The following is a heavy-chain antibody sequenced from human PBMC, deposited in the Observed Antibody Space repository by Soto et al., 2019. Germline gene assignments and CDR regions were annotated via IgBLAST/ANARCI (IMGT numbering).Heavy chain of an antibody. CDR3: ARRMYSSGWDRYGMDV. CDR2: LSFDGNNK. V-gene: IGHV3-30-3*01. J-gene: IGHJ6*02. D-gene: IGHD6-19*01. Sequence: RHSCRASGVNFSNYAIHWVRKAPGKGLEWVAVLSFDGNNKHYADSVKGRFTISRDNSKNTLYLQMNSLRAEDTAVYYCARRMYSSGWDRYGMDVWGQGTTVTV. CDR1: GVNFSNYA.